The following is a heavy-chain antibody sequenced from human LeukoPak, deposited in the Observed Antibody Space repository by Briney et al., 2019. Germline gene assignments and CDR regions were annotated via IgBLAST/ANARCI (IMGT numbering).Heavy chain of an antibody. V-gene: IGHV4-4*02. D-gene: IGHD3-9*01. CDR2: IHRDGRT. Sequence: NPSETPSLTCAVSGVSISSSEWWIWVRQPPGQGLEWIGEIHRDGRTRYNPSLKSRVTMSMDYSKNQFSLSVTSVTAADTAIYYCGKTDIYFNPIDYWGPGSLVTVSS. J-gene: IGHJ4*02. CDR3: GKTDIYFNPIDY. CDR1: GVSISSSEW.